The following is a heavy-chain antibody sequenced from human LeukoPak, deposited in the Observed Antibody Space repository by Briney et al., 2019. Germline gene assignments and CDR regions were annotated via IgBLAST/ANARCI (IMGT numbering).Heavy chain of an antibody. J-gene: IGHJ6*02. CDR1: GYSFTSYW. CDR2: IYPGDSDT. D-gene: IGHD3-16*01. Sequence: GESLKISCKGSGYSFTSYWIGWVRQMPGKGLEWMGIIYPGDSDTRYSPSFQGQVTISADKSISTAYLQWSSLKASDTAMYYCARLRRMITFGRYYYGMDVWGQGTTVTVSS. V-gene: IGHV5-51*01. CDR3: ARLRRMITFGRYYYGMDV.